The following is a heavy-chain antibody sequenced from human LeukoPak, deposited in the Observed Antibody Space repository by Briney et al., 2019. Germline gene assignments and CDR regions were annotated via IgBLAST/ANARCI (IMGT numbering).Heavy chain of an antibody. CDR2: INPNTGGT. V-gene: IGHV1-2*06. J-gene: IGHJ4*02. CDR1: GYMFTGYY. D-gene: IGHD3-22*01. CDR3: ARDLSGYYDGSGYYWSNDY. Sequence: ASVKVSCKASGYMFTGYYFHWVRQAPGQGLEWMGRINPNTGGTNYAQKFQGRVALTRDTPISTVYMELSGLRSDDTAVYYCARDLSGYYDGSGYYWSNDYWGQGTLDTVSS.